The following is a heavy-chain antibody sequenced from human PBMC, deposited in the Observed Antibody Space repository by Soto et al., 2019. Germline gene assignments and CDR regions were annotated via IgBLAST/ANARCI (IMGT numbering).Heavy chain of an antibody. Sequence: GGSLRLSCEASGFNLNTDGIYWVRQAPGKGLQWVAQILYDGSKKHYENSVKGRFTITRDNSKHTVYLQMDSLRVDDTTMEYCVSDGAGMGDHWGQGPLVTV. V-gene: IGHV3-30*03. CDR3: VSDGAGMGDH. CDR1: GFNLNTDG. J-gene: IGHJ4*02. CDR2: ILYDGSKK. D-gene: IGHD3-16*01.